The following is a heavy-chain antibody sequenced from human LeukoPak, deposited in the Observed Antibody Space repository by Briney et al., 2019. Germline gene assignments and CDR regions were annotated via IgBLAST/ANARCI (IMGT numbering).Heavy chain of an antibody. CDR3: ASPYSGYDYNFDY. V-gene: IGHV3-64D*06. CDR2: ISSNGGST. Sequence: GGSLRLSCSASGFTFSSYAMHWVRQAPGKGLEYVSSISSNGGSTYYADSVKGRFTISRDNSKNTLFLQMSSVRAGDTAVYYCASPYSGYDYNFDYWGQGTLVTVSS. CDR1: GFTFSSYA. J-gene: IGHJ4*02. D-gene: IGHD5-12*01.